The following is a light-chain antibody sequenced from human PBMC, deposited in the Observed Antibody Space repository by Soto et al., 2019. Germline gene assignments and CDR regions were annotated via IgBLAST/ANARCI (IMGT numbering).Light chain of an antibody. CDR1: SSSKW. Sequence: DIQMTQSPSTLAASVGDTVTMTCRSSSKWLAWYQKKPGKAPKLLIYDVSNLERGVPPRFSGSGSGTEFTLTISSLQPDDFATYYCQQYNSYSGTFGQGTKVDI. J-gene: IGKJ1*01. CDR3: QQYNSYSGT. CDR2: DVS. V-gene: IGKV1-5*01.